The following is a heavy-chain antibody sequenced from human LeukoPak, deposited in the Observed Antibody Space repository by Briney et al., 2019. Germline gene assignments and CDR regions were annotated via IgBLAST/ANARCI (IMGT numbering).Heavy chain of an antibody. J-gene: IGHJ3*02. CDR3: ARILGYCSSNSCHDAFDI. Sequence: PSETLSLTCTVSGGSISSYYWGWIRQPPGKGLEWIGSIYHGGSIYYNPSLKSRVTMSVDTSKNQFSLKLNSVTAADTAVYYCARILGYCSSNSCHDAFDIWGQGTMVTVSS. V-gene: IGHV4-38-2*02. D-gene: IGHD2-2*01. CDR2: IYHGGSI. CDR1: GGSISSYY.